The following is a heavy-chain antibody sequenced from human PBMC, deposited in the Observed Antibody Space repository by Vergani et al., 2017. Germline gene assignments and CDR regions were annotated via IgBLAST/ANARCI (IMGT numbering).Heavy chain of an antibody. J-gene: IGHJ5*02. CDR3: ARAQTRSHYSSDSIWFDP. V-gene: IGHV4-61*02. Sequence: QVQLTESGPGVVRPSQTLSLTCSVSGDSISNGSYYWTWIRQPAGKGLEWLGRIYRSGSTNYNPSLQSRVTISMDSSKNQFSLRLTSVTAADTAVYYCARAQTRSHYSSDSIWFDPWGPGTLVTVSS. D-gene: IGHD3-10*01. CDR1: GDSISNGSYY. CDR2: IYRSGST.